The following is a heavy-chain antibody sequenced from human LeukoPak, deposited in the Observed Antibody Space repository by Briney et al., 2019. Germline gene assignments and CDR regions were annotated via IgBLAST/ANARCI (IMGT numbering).Heavy chain of an antibody. Sequence: GGSLRLSCAASGFTFSDYTMSWVRQAPGKGLEWVSSISSSSTYIYYADSVKGRFTISRDNAKNSLYLQMNSLRAEDTAVYYCVRGYYYDSSGYYYLFDYWGLGTLVTVSS. D-gene: IGHD3-22*01. CDR2: ISSSSTYI. CDR1: GFTFSDYT. CDR3: VRGYYYDSSGYYYLFDY. V-gene: IGHV3-21*01. J-gene: IGHJ4*02.